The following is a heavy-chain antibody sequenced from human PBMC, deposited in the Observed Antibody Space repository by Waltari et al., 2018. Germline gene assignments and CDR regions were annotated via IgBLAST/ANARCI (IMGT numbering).Heavy chain of an antibody. CDR2: IYYSGST. Sequence: QVQLQESGPGLVKPSATLSLPCTVSGGSISSSYWSWIRQPPGKGLEWSGYIYYSGSTNYNPSLKSRVTISVDTSKNQFSLKLSSVTAADTAVYYCARYDAAYCSSTSCPKFDYWGQGTLVTVSS. CDR3: ARYDAAYCSSTSCPKFDY. D-gene: IGHD2-2*01. CDR1: GGSISSSY. J-gene: IGHJ4*02. V-gene: IGHV4-59*01.